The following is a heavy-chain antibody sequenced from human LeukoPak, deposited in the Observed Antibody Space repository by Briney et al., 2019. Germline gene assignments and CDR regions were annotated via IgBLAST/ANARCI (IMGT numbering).Heavy chain of an antibody. CDR3: ARLNLGLYYYYYMDV. CDR2: ISGSGGST. V-gene: IGHV3-23*01. Sequence: GALRLSCAASGFTFSSYAMSWVRPAPGKGLEWVSAISGSGGSTYYADSVKGRFTISRDNSKNTLYLQMNSLRAEDTAVYYCARLNLGLYYYYYMDVWGKGTTVTVSS. J-gene: IGHJ6*03. D-gene: IGHD7-27*01. CDR1: GFTFSSYA.